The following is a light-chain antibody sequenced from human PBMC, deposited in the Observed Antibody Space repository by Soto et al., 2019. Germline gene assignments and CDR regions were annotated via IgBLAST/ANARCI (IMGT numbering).Light chain of an antibody. CDR2: GIS. Sequence: IVLTQSPGTLSLSPGERATLFCRASQSVTSNYFAWYQQKPGQAPRLLIYGISDRATGIPDRFSGSGSGTDFTLTISRMEPEDFAVYYGEQYGSSPRTFGQGTKVEIK. CDR3: EQYGSSPRT. CDR1: QSVTSNY. V-gene: IGKV3-20*01. J-gene: IGKJ1*01.